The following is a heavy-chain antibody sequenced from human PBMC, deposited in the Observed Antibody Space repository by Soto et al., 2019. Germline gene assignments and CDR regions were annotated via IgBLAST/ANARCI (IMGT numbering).Heavy chain of an antibody. CDR1: GFSFSSYW. V-gene: IGHV3-74*01. J-gene: IGHJ2*01. CDR3: TRVGQGAWYFDL. D-gene: IGHD1-26*01. Sequence: EVQLVESGGGLVQPGGSLRLSCAASGFSFSSYWMHWVSQAPGKGLVWVSRIKTDGSIITYADSVTGRVTISRDNAKNTLYLQMNTLRAADTAVYYCTRVGQGAWYFDLWGRGTLVTVSS. CDR2: IKTDGSII.